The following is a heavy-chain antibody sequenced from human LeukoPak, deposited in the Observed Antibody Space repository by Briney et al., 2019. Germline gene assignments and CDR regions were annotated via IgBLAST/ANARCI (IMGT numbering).Heavy chain of an antibody. CDR3: ARGHPGIAAAGPLEY. V-gene: IGHV3-30*03. D-gene: IGHD6-13*01. Sequence: GRSLRLSCAASGFTFSTYDMHWVRQAPGKGLEWVAVISFDGSNKYYADSVKGRFTISRDNSKNTLYLEMNSLRAEDTAVYYCARGHPGIAAAGPLEYWGQGTLVTVSS. CDR1: GFTFSTYD. J-gene: IGHJ4*02. CDR2: ISFDGSNK.